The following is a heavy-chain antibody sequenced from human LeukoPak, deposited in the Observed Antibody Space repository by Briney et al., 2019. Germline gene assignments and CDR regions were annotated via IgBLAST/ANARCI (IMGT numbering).Heavy chain of an antibody. D-gene: IGHD6-19*01. CDR2: IYYTGGT. Sequence: SETLSLTCTVSGGSIGSDYWTWIRQPPGKGLEYIGYIYYTGGTNYNPSLKRRVTISVDTSKNQFSLKLSSVTAADTAVYFCAKYGNSGWVIDNWGQGTLVTVSS. CDR1: GGSIGSDY. V-gene: IGHV4-59*08. CDR3: AKYGNSGWVIDN. J-gene: IGHJ4*02.